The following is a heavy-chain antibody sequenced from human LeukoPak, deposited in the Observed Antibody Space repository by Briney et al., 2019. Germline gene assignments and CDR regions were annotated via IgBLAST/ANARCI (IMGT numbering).Heavy chain of an antibody. CDR1: GFTLSSYA. CDR3: AKAPVTTCSGAYCYPFDY. V-gene: IGHV3-23*01. J-gene: IGHJ4*02. D-gene: IGHD2-15*01. CDR2: ISVSGNT. Sequence: GGSLRLSCAASGFTLSSYAMSWVRQGPAKGLEWVSAISVSGNTYHADSVEGRFTISRDSSKNTLYLQMNSLRAGDAAVYYCAKAPVTTCSGAYCYPFDYWSQGTLVTVSS.